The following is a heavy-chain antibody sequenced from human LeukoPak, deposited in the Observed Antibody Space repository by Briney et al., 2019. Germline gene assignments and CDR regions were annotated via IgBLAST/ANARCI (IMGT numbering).Heavy chain of an antibody. CDR2: NSAYNGNT. CDR3: ARGEYYDSSGYSDY. V-gene: IGHV1-18*01. J-gene: IGHJ4*02. CDR1: GYTFTSYG. Sequence: ASVKVSCKASGYTFTSYGISWVRQAPGQGLEWMGWNSAYNGNTNYAQKLQGRVTMTTDTSTSTAYMELRSLRSDDTAVYYCARGEYYDSSGYSDYWGQGTLVTVSS. D-gene: IGHD3-22*01.